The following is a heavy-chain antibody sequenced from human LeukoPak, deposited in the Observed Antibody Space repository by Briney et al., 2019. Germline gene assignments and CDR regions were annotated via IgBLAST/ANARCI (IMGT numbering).Heavy chain of an antibody. J-gene: IGHJ6*02. Sequence: ASVKVSCKTSGGTFLSHTFSWVRQAPGQGLEWMGWISAYNGNTNYAQKLQGRVTMTTDTSTSTAYMELRSLRSDDTAVYYCARDRTPIAAAGNYYYYYGMDVWGQGTTVTVSS. CDR2: ISAYNGNT. D-gene: IGHD6-13*01. CDR3: ARDRTPIAAAGNYYYYYGMDV. V-gene: IGHV1-18*01. CDR1: GGTFLSHT.